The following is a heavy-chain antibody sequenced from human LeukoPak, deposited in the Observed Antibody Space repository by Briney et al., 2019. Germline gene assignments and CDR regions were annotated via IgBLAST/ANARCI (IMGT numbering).Heavy chain of an antibody. CDR2: IKQDGSEK. V-gene: IGHV3-7*01. CDR3: APLLWFGEFSFDY. Sequence: GGSLRLSCAASGFTFSSYWMSWVRQAPGKGLEWVANIKQDGSEKYYVDSVKGRFTISRDNAKNSLYLQMNSLRAEDTAVYYCAPLLWFGEFSFDYWGQGTLVTVSS. J-gene: IGHJ4*02. D-gene: IGHD3-10*01. CDR1: GFTFSSYW.